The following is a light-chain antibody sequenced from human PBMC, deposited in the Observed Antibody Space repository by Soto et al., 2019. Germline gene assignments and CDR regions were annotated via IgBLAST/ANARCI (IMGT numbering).Light chain of an antibody. CDR3: SSYSSSSTLL. Sequence: QSALTQPASVSGSPGQSITISCTGSSSDIGGYNDVSWYQQHPGRAPKLIIYDVSNRPSGVSNRFSGSKSGSTASLTISGLQAEYEADYYCSSYSSSSTLLFGGGTMLTVL. J-gene: IGLJ3*02. V-gene: IGLV2-14*03. CDR2: DVS. CDR1: SSDIGGYND.